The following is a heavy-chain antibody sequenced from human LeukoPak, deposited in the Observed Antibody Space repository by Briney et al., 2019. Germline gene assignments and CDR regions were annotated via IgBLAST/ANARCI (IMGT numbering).Heavy chain of an antibody. CDR1: GGSISSSSYY. CDR3: ARSSVLRFLEWSPPLDY. Sequence: PSXXLSLTCPVSGGSISSSSYYWGWIRQPPGKGLEWIGSIYYSGSTYYNPALKSRVTISVDTSKNQFSLKLSSVTAADTAVYYCARSSVLRFLEWSPPLDYWGQGTLVTVSS. D-gene: IGHD3-3*01. J-gene: IGHJ4*02. CDR2: IYYSGST. V-gene: IGHV4-39*01.